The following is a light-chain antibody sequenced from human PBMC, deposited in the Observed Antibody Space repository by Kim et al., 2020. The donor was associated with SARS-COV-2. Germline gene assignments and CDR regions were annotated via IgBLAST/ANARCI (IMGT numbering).Light chain of an antibody. J-gene: IGLJ2*01. Sequence: SYELTQPPSMSVSPGQTASITCSGDKLGDKYAWYQQKPGQSPVLVIYQDTKRPSGIPERFSGSNSGNTATLTISGTPAMDEADYYCQTWDSTSVVFGGGT. CDR2: QDT. CDR1: KLGDKY. V-gene: IGLV3-1*01. CDR3: QTWDSTSVV.